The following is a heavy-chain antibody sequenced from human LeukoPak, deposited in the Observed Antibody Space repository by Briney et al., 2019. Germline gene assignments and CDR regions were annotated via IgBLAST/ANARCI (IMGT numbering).Heavy chain of an antibody. D-gene: IGHD1-26*01. CDR1: GYSISSGYY. J-gene: IGHJ4*02. CDR3: AGSYPDY. V-gene: IGHV4-38-2*02. CDR2: IYHSGST. Sequence: PSETLSLTCTVSGYSISSGYYWGWIRQPPGKGLEWIGSIYHSGSTYYNPSLKSRVTISVDTSKNQFSLKLSSATAADTAVYYCAGSYPDYWGQGTLVTVSS.